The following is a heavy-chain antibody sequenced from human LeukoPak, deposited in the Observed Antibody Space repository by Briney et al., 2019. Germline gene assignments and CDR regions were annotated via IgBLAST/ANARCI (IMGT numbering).Heavy chain of an antibody. D-gene: IGHD3-22*01. Sequence: PGGSLRLSCAASGFTFARYSMNWVRQALGKGLEWVSSISSSSSNIYYADSVTGRFTISRDNAKNSLYLQMNSLRAEDTAVYYCVRAVEYYYDSSGYAVDYWGQGTLVTVSS. J-gene: IGHJ4*02. CDR3: VRAVEYYYDSSGYAVDY. CDR2: ISSSSSNI. CDR1: GFTFARYS. V-gene: IGHV3-21*01.